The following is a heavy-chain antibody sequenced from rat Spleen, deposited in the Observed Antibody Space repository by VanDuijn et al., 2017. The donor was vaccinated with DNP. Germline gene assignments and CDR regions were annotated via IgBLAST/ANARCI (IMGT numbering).Heavy chain of an antibody. D-gene: IGHD1-6*01. CDR3: AKDPEYYGFQGYFDY. V-gene: IGHV5-20*01. Sequence: EVQLVESGGGLVQPGRSLKLSCAASGFPFSDYDIAWVRQAPTKGLEWVTYITYDGGGTYYRDSVKGRFTISRDNAKSTLYLQMNSLRSEDMATYYCAKDPEYYGFQGYFDYWGQGVMVTVSS. CDR1: GFPFSDYD. CDR2: ITYDGGGT. J-gene: IGHJ2*01.